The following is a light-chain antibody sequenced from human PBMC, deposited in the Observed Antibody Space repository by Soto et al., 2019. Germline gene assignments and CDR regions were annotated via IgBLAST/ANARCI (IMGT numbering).Light chain of an antibody. J-gene: IGKJ5*01. CDR1: RDISRY. CDR2: AAS. CDR3: QQLYSYSS. V-gene: IGKV1-9*01. Sequence: DIQLTQSPSFVSASVGERVTITCRTSRDISRYLAWYQQKPGEAPKLLISAASTLHSGVPSRFSGSGSGTEFTLTVSYLLPEDLATYYCQQLYSYSSFGQGTRL.